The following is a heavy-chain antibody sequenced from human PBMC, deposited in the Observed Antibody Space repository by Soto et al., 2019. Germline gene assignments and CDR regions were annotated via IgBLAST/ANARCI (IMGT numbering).Heavy chain of an antibody. V-gene: IGHV1-69*13. D-gene: IGHD3-22*01. J-gene: IGHJ4*02. CDR1: GVTFSSYA. Sequence: ASVKVSCKASGVTFSSYAISWVRQAPGQGLEWMGGIIPIFGTANYAQKFQGRVTITADESTSTAYMELSSLRSEDTAVYYCARGGYYDSSGYSDYWGQGTLVTVSS. CDR3: ARGGYYDSSGYSDY. CDR2: IIPIFGTA.